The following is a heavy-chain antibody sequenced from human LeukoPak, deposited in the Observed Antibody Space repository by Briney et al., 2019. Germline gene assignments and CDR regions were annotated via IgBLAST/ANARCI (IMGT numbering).Heavy chain of an antibody. D-gene: IGHD3-22*01. J-gene: IGHJ4*02. CDR3: ARDNYDRSGYFLDY. CDR2: ISSSSSPI. Sequence: RGSLRLSCAASGFTFSSYSMNWVRQAPGKGLEWVSYISSSSSPIYYADSVKGRFTISRDNAKNSLYLQINSLRAEDTAVYYCARDNYDRSGYFLDYWGQGTLVTVSS. CDR1: GFTFSSYS. V-gene: IGHV3-48*01.